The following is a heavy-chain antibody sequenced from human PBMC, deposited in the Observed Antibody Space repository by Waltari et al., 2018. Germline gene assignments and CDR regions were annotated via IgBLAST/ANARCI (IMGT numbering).Heavy chain of an antibody. CDR1: GFTFSSYG. CDR2: IRYDGSNK. CDR3: AKLTTDY. V-gene: IGHV3-30*02. D-gene: IGHD4-17*01. Sequence: QVQLVESGGGVVQPGGSLRLSCAASGFTFSSYGMHWVRQAPGKGLEWVAFIRYDGSNKYYADSVKGRFTISRDNSKNTLYLQMNSLRAEDTAVYYCAKLTTDYWGQGTLVTVSS. J-gene: IGHJ4*02.